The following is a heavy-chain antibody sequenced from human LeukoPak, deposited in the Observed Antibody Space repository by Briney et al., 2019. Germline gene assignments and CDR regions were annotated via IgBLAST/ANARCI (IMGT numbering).Heavy chain of an antibody. D-gene: IGHD3-10*01. Sequence: GASVKVSCKASGYTFTTYVMHWVRQAPGQRLEWMGWINPNSGGTNYAQKFQGWVTMTRDTSISTAYMELSRLRSDDTAVYYCARGFYYGSGSYYKAPLDYWGQGTLVTVSS. J-gene: IGHJ4*02. CDR1: GYTFTTYV. V-gene: IGHV1-2*04. CDR3: ARGFYYGSGSYYKAPLDY. CDR2: INPNSGGT.